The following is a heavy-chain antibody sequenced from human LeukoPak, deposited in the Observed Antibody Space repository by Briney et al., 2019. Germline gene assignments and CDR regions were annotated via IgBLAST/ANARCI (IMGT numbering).Heavy chain of an antibody. Sequence: SVKVSCKASGGTFSSYAISWVRQAPGQGLEWMGRIIPIFGSANYAQKFQGRVTITTDESTSTAYMELSSLRSEDTAVYYCARDFFKRSITSWGQGTLVTVSS. CDR2: IIPIFGSA. V-gene: IGHV1-69*05. D-gene: IGHD5-12*01. J-gene: IGHJ5*02. CDR1: GGTFSSYA. CDR3: ARDFFKRSITS.